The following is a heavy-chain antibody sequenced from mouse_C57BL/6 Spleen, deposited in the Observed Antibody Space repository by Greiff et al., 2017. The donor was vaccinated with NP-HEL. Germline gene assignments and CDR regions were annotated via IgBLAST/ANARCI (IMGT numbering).Heavy chain of an antibody. Sequence: DVMLVESGGGLVQPGESLKLSCESNEYEFPSHDMSWVRKTPEKRLELVAAINSDGGSTYYPDTMERRFIISRDNTKKTLYLQMSSLRSEDTALDYCARYDGTTGAMDYWGQGTSVTVSS. CDR2: INSDGGST. D-gene: IGHD2-3*01. V-gene: IGHV5-2*01. CDR1: EYEFPSHD. J-gene: IGHJ4*01. CDR3: ARYDGTTGAMDY.